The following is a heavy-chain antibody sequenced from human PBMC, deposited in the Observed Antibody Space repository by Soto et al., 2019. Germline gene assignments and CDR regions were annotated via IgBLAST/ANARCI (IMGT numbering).Heavy chain of an antibody. CDR1: GGSISGGGYL. V-gene: IGHV4-30-2*01. D-gene: IGHD2-2*01. CDR2: IYQSGEP. Sequence: QLQLQESGSRLVKPSQTLSLICTVSGGSISGGGYLWSWIRQPPGKGLEWIGYIYQSGEPFYSPRMKSRVTISIDRSKNQFSLNLRSVPAADTAIYYCGSVLCITTSCFHDYWGHGTLVAVSS. CDR3: GSVLCITTSCFHDY. J-gene: IGHJ4*01.